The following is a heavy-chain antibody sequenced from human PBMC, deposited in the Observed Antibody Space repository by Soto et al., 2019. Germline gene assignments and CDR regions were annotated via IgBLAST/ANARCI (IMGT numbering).Heavy chain of an antibody. V-gene: IGHV3-30*03. D-gene: IGHD4-17*01. Sequence: QVQLVESGGGVVQPGRSLRLSCAASGFTFSSYGMHWVRQAPGKGLEWVAVISYDGSNKYYADSVKGRFTISRDNSKNTLYLQMNSLRAEDTAVYYCATFMTPVTTTDYWGQGTLVTVSS. J-gene: IGHJ4*02. CDR1: GFTFSSYG. CDR3: ATFMTPVTTTDY. CDR2: ISYDGSNK.